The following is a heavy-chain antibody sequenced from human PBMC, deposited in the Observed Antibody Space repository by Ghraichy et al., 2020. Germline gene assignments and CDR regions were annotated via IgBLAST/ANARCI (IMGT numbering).Heavy chain of an antibody. V-gene: IGHV3-74*01. CDR1: GVTFGQYC. D-gene: IGHD4-17*01. J-gene: IGHJ4*02. Sequence: GGSLRLSCTVSGVTFGQYCIHWVRQAPGKGLVWVSRINIDGSDTVYADSVKGRFTISRDNAKNTFFLQMNSLRAEDTAVYFCARGDYTHFFDYWGQGTLVTVSS. CDR3: ARGDYTHFFDY. CDR2: INIDGSDT.